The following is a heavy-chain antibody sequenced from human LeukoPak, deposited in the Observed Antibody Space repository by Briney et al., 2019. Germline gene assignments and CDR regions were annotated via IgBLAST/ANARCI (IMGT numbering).Heavy chain of an antibody. Sequence: GESLKISCKSSGYSFTTYWIGWVRQMPGKGLEWMGIIYPGDSDARYSPSFQGHVTISVDKSISTAYLQWSSLKASDTAMYYCARQALWFGELSFDYWGQGPLLTVSS. CDR3: ARQALWFGELSFDY. CDR1: GYSFTTYW. J-gene: IGHJ4*02. CDR2: IYPGDSDA. D-gene: IGHD3-10*01. V-gene: IGHV5-51*01.